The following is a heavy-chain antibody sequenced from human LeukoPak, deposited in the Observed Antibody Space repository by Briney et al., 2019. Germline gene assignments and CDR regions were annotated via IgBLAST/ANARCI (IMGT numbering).Heavy chain of an antibody. D-gene: IGHD6-13*01. V-gene: IGHV4-59*01. CDR2: IYYSGST. CDR3: ARVTGYRIEDYFDY. J-gene: IGHJ4*02. Sequence: TSETLSLTCTVSGGSISSYYWSWIRQPPGKGLEWIGYIYYSGSTNYNPSLKSRVTISVETSKNEFSLKLRSVTAADTAVYYCARVTGYRIEDYFDYWGQGTLVTVSS. CDR1: GGSISSYY.